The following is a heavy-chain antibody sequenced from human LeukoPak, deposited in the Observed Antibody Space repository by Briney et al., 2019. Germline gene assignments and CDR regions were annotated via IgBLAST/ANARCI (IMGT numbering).Heavy chain of an antibody. CDR3: ARLLSSGAEPFDY. V-gene: IGHV4-34*01. CDR1: GGSFSGNY. D-gene: IGHD6-19*01. CDR2: SSPTGDIT. Sequence: SETLSLTCAVYGGSFSGNYWTLIRQTPGRGLEWIGESSPTGDITGYNPSLKGRATISVDSSKNQFSLKLSSVTAADTAVYYCARLLSSGAEPFDYWGQGTLVTVSS. J-gene: IGHJ4*02.